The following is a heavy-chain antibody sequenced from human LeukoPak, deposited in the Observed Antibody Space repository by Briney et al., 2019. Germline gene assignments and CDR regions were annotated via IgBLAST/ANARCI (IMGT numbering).Heavy chain of an antibody. J-gene: IGHJ5*02. CDR2: INPNSGGT. V-gene: IGHV1-2*02. CDR1: GYTFTGYY. Sequence: ASVKVSCKASGYTFTGYYMHWVRQAPGQGLEWMGWINPNSGGTNYAQKFQGRVTMTRDTSISTAYMELSRLRSDDTAVYYCARDRYYGILTNWFDPWGQGTLVTVSS. D-gene: IGHD3-9*01. CDR3: ARDRYYGILTNWFDP.